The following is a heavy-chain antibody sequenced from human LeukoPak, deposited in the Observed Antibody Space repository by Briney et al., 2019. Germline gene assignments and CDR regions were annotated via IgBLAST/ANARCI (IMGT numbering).Heavy chain of an antibody. V-gene: IGHV4-34*01. J-gene: IGHJ6*03. CDR3: ARDGDSSSWYPYYYYYMDV. D-gene: IGHD6-13*01. CDR2: INHSGST. Sequence: SETLSLTCAVYGGSFSGYYWSWIRQPPGKGLEWIGEINHSGSTNYNPSLKSRVTISVDTSKNQFSLKLSSVTAADTAVYYCARDGDSSSWYPYYYYYMDVWGKGTTVTVSS. CDR1: GGSFSGYY.